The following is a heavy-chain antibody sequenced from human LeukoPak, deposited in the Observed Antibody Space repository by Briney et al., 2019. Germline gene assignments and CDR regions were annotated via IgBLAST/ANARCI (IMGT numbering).Heavy chain of an antibody. CDR1: GGSFSGYY. Sequence: SETLSLTCAVYGGSFSGYYWSWIRQPPGKGLEWIGEINHSGSTNYNPSLKSRVTISVDTSKNQFSLKLSSVTAADTGVYYCARGRFKTTADYWGQGTLVTVSS. V-gene: IGHV4-34*01. CDR2: INHSGST. D-gene: IGHD3-3*01. CDR3: ARGRFKTTADY. J-gene: IGHJ4*02.